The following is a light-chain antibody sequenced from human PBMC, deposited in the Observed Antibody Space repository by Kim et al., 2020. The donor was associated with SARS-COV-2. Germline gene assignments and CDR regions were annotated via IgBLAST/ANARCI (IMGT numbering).Light chain of an antibody. J-gene: IGLJ2*01. CDR3: QAWDSSTVV. V-gene: IGLV3-1*01. CDR1: KLGDTY. CDR2: QDT. Sequence: VSPGQTASITCSGDKLGDTYASWYQQKPGQSPVVVIYQDTKRPSGIPERFSGSNSGNTATLTISGTQAMDEADYYCQAWDSSTVVFGGGTKLTVL.